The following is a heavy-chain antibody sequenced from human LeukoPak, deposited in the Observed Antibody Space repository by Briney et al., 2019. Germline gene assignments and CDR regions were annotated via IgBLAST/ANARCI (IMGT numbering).Heavy chain of an antibody. D-gene: IGHD3-10*01. Sequence: SETLSLTCTVSGGSISSYYWSWIRQPAGKGREWIGRIYNSGSTNYNTNYNASLTSRVTMSVDTSKNQFSLKLNSVSAADTAVYFCASAIWYGSGTTAFDYWGQGTLVTVSP. CDR2: IYNSGST. V-gene: IGHV4-4*07. J-gene: IGHJ4*02. CDR1: GGSISSYY. CDR3: ASAIWYGSGTTAFDY.